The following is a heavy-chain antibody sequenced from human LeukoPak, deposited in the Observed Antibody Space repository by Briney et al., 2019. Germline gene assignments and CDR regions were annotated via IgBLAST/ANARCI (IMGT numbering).Heavy chain of an antibody. Sequence: SETLSLTCAVYGGSFSVYYWSWIRQPPGKGLEWIGSIYYSGSTYYNPSLKSRVPISVDTPKNQFSLKLSSVTAADTAVYYCARVDQSGYDTRGWFDPWGQGTLVTVSS. CDR1: GGSFSVYY. CDR2: IYYSGST. V-gene: IGHV4-34*01. D-gene: IGHD5-12*01. J-gene: IGHJ5*02. CDR3: ARVDQSGYDTRGWFDP.